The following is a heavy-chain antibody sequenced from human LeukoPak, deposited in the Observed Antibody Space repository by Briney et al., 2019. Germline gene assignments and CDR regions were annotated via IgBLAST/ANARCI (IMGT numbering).Heavy chain of an antibody. CDR3: ARAEGYCSGGSCYQDGFDY. D-gene: IGHD2-15*01. V-gene: IGHV4-30-4*01. CDR1: GGSISSGDYY. CDR2: IYYSGST. J-gene: IGHJ4*02. Sequence: PSQTLSLTCTVSGGSISSGDYYWSWIRQPPGKGLEWIGYIYYSGSTYYNPSLKSRVTISVDTSKNQFSLKLSSVTAADTAVYYCARAEGYCSGGSCYQDGFDYWGQGTLVTVSS.